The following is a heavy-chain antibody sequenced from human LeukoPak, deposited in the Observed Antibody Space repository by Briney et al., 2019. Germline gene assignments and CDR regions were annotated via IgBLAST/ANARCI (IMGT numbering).Heavy chain of an antibody. Sequence: PGGSLRLSCTASGLTFSGYSMNWIRQAPGKGLEWVSSFGTRSTSIYHAGSVKGRFAISRDNAKNSLYLQMNSLRAEDTALYYCAREVSEGLDFWGQGTLVTVSS. CDR1: GLTFSGYS. V-gene: IGHV3-21*01. D-gene: IGHD3-22*01. CDR3: AREVSEGLDF. CDR2: FGTRSTSI. J-gene: IGHJ4*02.